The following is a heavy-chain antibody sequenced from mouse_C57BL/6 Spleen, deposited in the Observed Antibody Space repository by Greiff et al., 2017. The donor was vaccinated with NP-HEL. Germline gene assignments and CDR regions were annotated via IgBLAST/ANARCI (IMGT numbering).Heavy chain of an antibody. V-gene: IGHV1-64*01. CDR1: GYTFTSYW. Sequence: QVQLQQPGAELVKPGASVKLSCKASGYTFTSYWMHWVKQRPGQGLEWIGMIHPNSGSTNYNEKFKSKATLTVDKSSSTAYMQLSSLTSEDSAVYYCARRPDYYSGYYYAMDYWGQGTSVTVSS. J-gene: IGHJ4*01. CDR2: IHPNSGST. D-gene: IGHD2-12*01. CDR3: ARRPDYYSGYYYAMDY.